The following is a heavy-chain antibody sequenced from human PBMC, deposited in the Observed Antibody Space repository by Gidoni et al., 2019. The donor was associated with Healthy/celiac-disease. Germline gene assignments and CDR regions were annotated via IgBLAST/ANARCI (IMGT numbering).Heavy chain of an antibody. CDR3: ARAQQLVGGFDY. CDR2: ISDEGSNK. V-gene: IGHV3-30-3*01. J-gene: IGHJ4*02. Sequence: QVQLVESGGGVVQPGRSLRLSCAASGFTFSSYAMPWVRQAPGKGLEWVAVISDEGSNKYYADSVKGRFTISRDNAKNTLYLQMNSLRAEDTAVYYCARAQQLVGGFDYWGQGTLVTVSS. D-gene: IGHD6-6*01. CDR1: GFTFSSYA.